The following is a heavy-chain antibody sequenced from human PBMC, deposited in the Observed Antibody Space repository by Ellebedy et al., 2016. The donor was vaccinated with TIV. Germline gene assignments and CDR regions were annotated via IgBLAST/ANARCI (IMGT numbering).Heavy chain of an antibody. D-gene: IGHD6-19*01. J-gene: IGHJ4*02. V-gene: IGHV3-21*01. CDR3: ARSSSGPVGY. Sequence: GGSLRLXCAASGFTVSSNYMSWVRQAPGKGLEWVSSISSSSSYIYYADSVKGRFTISRDNAKNSLYLQMNSLRAEDTAVYYCARSSSGPVGYWGQGTLVTVSS. CDR1: GFTVSSNY. CDR2: ISSSSSYI.